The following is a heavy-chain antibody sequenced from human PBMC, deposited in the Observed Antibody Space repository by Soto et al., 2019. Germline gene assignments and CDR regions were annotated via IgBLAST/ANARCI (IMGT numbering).Heavy chain of an antibody. CDR2: ILVDGRT. CDR1: GFICSSYY. D-gene: IGHD2-8*02. CDR3: AKATATGGGAFDI. Sequence: WGSLRLSCASSGFICSSYYISWVRQAPGKGLEWVSTILVDGRTFYVDSVKGRFTISRDSSQNTVYLQMNSLTAGDTALYYCAKATATGGGAFDICGQGTMVTVSS. J-gene: IGHJ3*02. V-gene: IGHV3-23*01.